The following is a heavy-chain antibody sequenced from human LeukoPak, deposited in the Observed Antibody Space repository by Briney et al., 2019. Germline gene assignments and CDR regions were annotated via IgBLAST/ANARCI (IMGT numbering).Heavy chain of an antibody. CDR1: GGSISSYY. V-gene: IGHV4-59*12. D-gene: IGHD3-10*01. Sequence: PSETLSLTCTVSGGSISSYYWSWIRQPPGKGLEWIGYIYYSGSTNYNPSLKSRVTISLDTSRNQFSLRLNSVTAADTAVYYCAKSNGYGLVDIWGQGTMVTVSS. J-gene: IGHJ3*02. CDR2: IYYSGST. CDR3: AKSNGYGLVDI.